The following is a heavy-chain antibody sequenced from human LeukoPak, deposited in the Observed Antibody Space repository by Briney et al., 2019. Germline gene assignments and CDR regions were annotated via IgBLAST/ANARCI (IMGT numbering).Heavy chain of an antibody. CDR3: ARGVDTAMVIDY. Sequence: ASVKVSCKASGYTFTSYDINWVRQAPGQGLEWMGWINPNSGGTNYAQKFQGRVTMTRDTSISTAYMELGRLRSDDTAVYYCARGVDTAMVIDYWGQGTLVTVSS. CDR1: GYTFTSYD. V-gene: IGHV1-2*02. J-gene: IGHJ4*02. D-gene: IGHD5-18*01. CDR2: INPNSGGT.